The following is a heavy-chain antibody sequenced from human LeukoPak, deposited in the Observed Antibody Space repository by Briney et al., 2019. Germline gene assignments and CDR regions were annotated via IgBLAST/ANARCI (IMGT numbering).Heavy chain of an antibody. Sequence: SETLSLTCTVSGGSISSYYWSWIRQPPGKGLEWIGYIYYSGSTNYNPSLKSRVTISVDTSKNQFSLKLSSVTAADTAVYYCARGGYGHAFDIWGQRTMVTVSS. V-gene: IGHV4-59*01. D-gene: IGHD5-18*01. CDR1: GGSISSYY. CDR2: IYYSGST. CDR3: ARGGYGHAFDI. J-gene: IGHJ3*02.